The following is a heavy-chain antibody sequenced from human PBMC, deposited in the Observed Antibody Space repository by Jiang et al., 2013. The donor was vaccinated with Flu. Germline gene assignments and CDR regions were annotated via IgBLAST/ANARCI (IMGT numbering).Heavy chain of an antibody. CDR1: GGSISSYY. CDR3: ARGQYSSSWDDAFDI. J-gene: IGHJ3*02. CDR2: IYHSGST. V-gene: IGHV4-59*08. Sequence: PGLVKPSETLSLTCTVSGGSISSYYWSWIRQPPGKGLEWIGEIYHSGSTNYNPSLKSRVTISVDKSKNQFSLKLSSVTAADTAVYYCARGQYSSSWDDAFDIWGQGTMVTVSS. D-gene: IGHD6-13*01.